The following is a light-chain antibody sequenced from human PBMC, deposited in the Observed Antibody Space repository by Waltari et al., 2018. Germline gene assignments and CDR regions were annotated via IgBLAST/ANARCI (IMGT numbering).Light chain of an antibody. Sequence: SSELTQDPAVSVALGQTVTITCQGASLRTSYASWYQQKSGQAPILVLFGKSKQPSAVPDRCSGYNSETKTALTITGAQAEDEADYYCSSRDSSASHELFAGGTKLTVL. V-gene: IGLV3-19*01. J-gene: IGLJ2*01. CDR2: GKS. CDR1: SLRTSY. CDR3: SSRDSSASHEL.